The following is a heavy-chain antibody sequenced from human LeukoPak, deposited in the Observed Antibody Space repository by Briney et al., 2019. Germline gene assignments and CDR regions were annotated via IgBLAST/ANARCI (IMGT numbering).Heavy chain of an antibody. V-gene: IGHV3-7*01. Sequence: GGSLRLSCAASGFTFSSYWMSWVRQAPGKGLEWVANIKQDGSEKYYVDSVKGQFTISRDNAKNSLYLQMNSLRAEDTAVYSCARDKTRGLGYSYDCWGQGTLVTVSS. CDR2: IKQDGSEK. CDR3: ARDKTRGLGYSYDC. CDR1: GFTFSSYW. D-gene: IGHD5-18*01. J-gene: IGHJ4*02.